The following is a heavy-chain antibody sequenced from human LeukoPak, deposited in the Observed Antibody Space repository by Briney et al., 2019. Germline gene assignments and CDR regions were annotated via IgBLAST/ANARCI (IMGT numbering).Heavy chain of an antibody. Sequence: PGGSLRLSCAASGFTFSRYWMHCVRQAPGKGLVWVSRINSDGSRTTYADSVKGRFTISRDNAKNTLYMQVNSLRAEDTAVYYCARSINPDYWGQGTLVTVSS. CDR1: GFTFSRYW. V-gene: IGHV3-74*01. CDR2: INSDGSRT. J-gene: IGHJ4*02. D-gene: IGHD5-24*01. CDR3: ARSINPDY.